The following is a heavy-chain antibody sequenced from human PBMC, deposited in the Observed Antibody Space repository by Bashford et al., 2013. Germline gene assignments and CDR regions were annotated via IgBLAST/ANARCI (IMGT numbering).Heavy chain of an antibody. CDR3: ARFVNAPFDL. V-gene: IGHV1-2*02. CDR1: GFTFSGSW. J-gene: IGHJ3*01. D-gene: IGHD1-1*01. CDR2: INPNTGAT. Sequence: VASVKVXCTTSGFTFSGSWMHWVRQVPGQGLEWMGWINPNTGATHYAQKFQGRVTMTWDTSSSTAYMELSRLRSADTAMYFCARFVNAPFDLWGQGTMVTVSS.